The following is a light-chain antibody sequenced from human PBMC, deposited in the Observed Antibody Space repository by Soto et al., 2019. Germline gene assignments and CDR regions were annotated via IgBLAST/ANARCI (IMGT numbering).Light chain of an antibody. V-gene: IGLV1-40*01. Sequence: QPVLTQPPSVSGAPGQRVTISCTGSSSNIGAGYDVHWYQQLPGTAPKLLIYGNNNRPSGVPDRFSGSKSATSDSLAITGLRAEDEADYYCQSYDSSLSGWVFGGGTKLTVL. CDR2: GNN. CDR3: QSYDSSLSGWV. CDR1: SSNIGAGYD. J-gene: IGLJ3*02.